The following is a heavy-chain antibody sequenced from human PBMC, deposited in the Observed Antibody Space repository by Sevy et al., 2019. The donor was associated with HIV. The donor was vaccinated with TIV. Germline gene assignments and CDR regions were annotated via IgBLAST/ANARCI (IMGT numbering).Heavy chain of an antibody. CDR3: ATTTFSGSYYYPFDI. J-gene: IGHJ3*02. CDR2: ISDDENDR. D-gene: IGHD1-26*01. V-gene: IGHV3-30*04. Sequence: GGSLRLSCAASGFRSSSYSMHWVRQAPGNGLEWVAAISDDENDRNYAESVKGRFTISRDNFENTLYIQMSRLRPEDTAVYYCATTTFSGSYYYPFDIWGQGTKVTVSS. CDR1: GFRSSSYS.